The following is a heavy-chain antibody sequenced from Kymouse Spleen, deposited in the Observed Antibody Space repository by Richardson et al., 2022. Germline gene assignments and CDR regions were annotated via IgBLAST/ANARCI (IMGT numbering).Heavy chain of an antibody. CDR3: ARPLIAAAGNWYFDL. CDR1: GGSISSSSYY. V-gene: IGHV4-39*01. J-gene: IGHJ2*01. Sequence: QLQLQESGPGLVKPSETLSLTCTVSGGSISSSSYYWGWIRQPPGKGLEWIGSIYYSGSTYYNPSLKSRVTISVDTSKNQFSLKLSSVTAADTAVYYCARPLIAAAGNWYFDLWGRGTLVTVSS. CDR2: IYYSGST. D-gene: IGHD6-13*01.